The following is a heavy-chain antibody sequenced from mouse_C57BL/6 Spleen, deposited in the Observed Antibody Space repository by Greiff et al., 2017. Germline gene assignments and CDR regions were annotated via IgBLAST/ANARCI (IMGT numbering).Heavy chain of an antibody. J-gene: IGHJ2*01. CDR3: ALLYFDY. Sequence: EVQLQQSGPELVKPGASVKISCKASGYTFTDYYMNWVKQSHGKSLEWIGDINPNNGGTSYNQKFKGKATLTVDKSSSTAYMELRSLTSEYSAVYYCALLYFDYWGQGTTLTVSS. CDR1: GYTFTDYY. CDR2: INPNNGGT. D-gene: IGHD1-1*01. V-gene: IGHV1-26*01.